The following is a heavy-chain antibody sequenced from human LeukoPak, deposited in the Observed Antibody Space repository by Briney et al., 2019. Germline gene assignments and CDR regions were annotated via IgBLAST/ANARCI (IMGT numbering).Heavy chain of an antibody. Sequence: PGGSLRLSCAASGFTFSSYWMHWVRQAPGKGLVWVSRINSDGSSTSYADSVKGRFTISRDNSKNTMYLQMNSLRAEDTAMYYCTRVPEALRTLDSWGQGTLVIVSS. CDR3: TRVPEALRTLDS. CDR1: GFTFSSYW. V-gene: IGHV3-74*01. CDR2: INSDGSST. J-gene: IGHJ4*02.